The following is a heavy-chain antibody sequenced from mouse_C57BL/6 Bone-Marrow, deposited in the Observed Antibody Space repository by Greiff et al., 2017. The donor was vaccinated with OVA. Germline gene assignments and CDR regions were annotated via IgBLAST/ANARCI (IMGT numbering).Heavy chain of an antibody. V-gene: IGHV1-82*01. D-gene: IGHD2-4*01. CDR2: IYPGDGDT. Sequence: QVQLQQSGPELVKPGASVKISCKASGYAFSSSWMNWVKQRPGKGLEWIGRIYPGDGDTNYNGKFKGKATLTADKSSSTASMQPSSLTSEDSAVYFCARDDYDAMDYWGQGTSVTVSS. J-gene: IGHJ4*01. CDR3: ARDDYDAMDY. CDR1: GYAFSSSW.